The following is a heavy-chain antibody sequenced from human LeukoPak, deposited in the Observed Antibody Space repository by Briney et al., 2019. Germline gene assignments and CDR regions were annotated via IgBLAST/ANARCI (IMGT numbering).Heavy chain of an antibody. CDR3: ARGRYLEWLSWMDG. CDR1: GFTFSSYA. CDR2: ISYDGSNK. Sequence: PGRSLRLSCAASGFTFSSYAMHWVRQAPGKGLEWVAVISYDGSNKYYADSVKGRFTISRDNSKNTLYLQMNSLRAEDTAVYYCARGRYLEWLSWMDGWGQGSTVTVSS. V-gene: IGHV3-30-3*01. J-gene: IGHJ6*02. D-gene: IGHD3-3*01.